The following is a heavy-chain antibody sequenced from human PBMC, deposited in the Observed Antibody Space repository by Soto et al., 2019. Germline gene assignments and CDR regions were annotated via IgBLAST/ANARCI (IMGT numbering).Heavy chain of an antibody. Sequence: PSGTLSLAGTGSGGSVISGDYYWSWIRQPPGKGLEWIGYIYYSGNTNYNPSLKSRVIISVDTSKNQFSLKLSSVTAADTAVYYCARAPRYAGPFVDYWGQGTLVTVSS. V-gene: IGHV4-61*08. CDR2: IYYSGNT. CDR1: GGSVISGDYY. CDR3: ARAPRYAGPFVDY. J-gene: IGHJ4*02. D-gene: IGHD3-10*01.